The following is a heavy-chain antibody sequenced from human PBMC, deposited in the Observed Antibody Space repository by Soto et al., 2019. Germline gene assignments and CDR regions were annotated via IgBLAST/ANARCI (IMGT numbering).Heavy chain of an antibody. CDR3: ARVRGGELYDGMDV. V-gene: IGHV1-46*01. CDR2: INPSGGST. Sequence: QVQLVQSGAEVKKPGASVKVSCKASGYTFTSYYIHCVRQAPGQGLEWLGVINPSGGSTSYAQKFQGRVTMTSDTSTSTLYMELSSLRSEDTAVYYCARVRGGELYDGMDVWGQGTTVTVSS. CDR1: GYTFTSYY. J-gene: IGHJ6*02. D-gene: IGHD3-10*01.